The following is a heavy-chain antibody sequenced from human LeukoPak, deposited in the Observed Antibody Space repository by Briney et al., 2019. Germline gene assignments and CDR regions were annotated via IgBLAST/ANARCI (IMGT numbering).Heavy chain of an antibody. CDR1: GDSIRSSNYS. CDR2: IYYSGST. D-gene: IGHD5-24*01. J-gene: IGHJ4*02. CDR3: ARGRDGYNFLNRGEYYYFDY. Sequence: PSETLSLTCIVSGDSIRSSNYSWGWIRQPPGKGLEWIGNIYYSGSTYYNPSLKSRVTISVGTSKNQFSLKVNSVTAADTAVYYCARGRDGYNFLNRGEYYYFDYWGQGILVTVSS. V-gene: IGHV4-39*07.